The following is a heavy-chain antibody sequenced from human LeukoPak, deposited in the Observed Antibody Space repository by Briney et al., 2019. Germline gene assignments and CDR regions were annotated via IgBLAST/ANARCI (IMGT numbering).Heavy chain of an antibody. CDR1: GGTFSSYA. J-gene: IGHJ3*02. CDR2: IIPIFGTA. V-gene: IGHV1-69*05. CDR3: ARPTSHSGSYLLAFDI. D-gene: IGHD1-26*01. Sequence: EASVKVSCKASGGTFSSYAISWVRQAPGQGLEWMGGIIPIFGTANYAQKFQGRVTITTDESTSTAYMELSSLRSEDTAVYYCARPTSHSGSYLLAFDIWGQGTMVTVSS.